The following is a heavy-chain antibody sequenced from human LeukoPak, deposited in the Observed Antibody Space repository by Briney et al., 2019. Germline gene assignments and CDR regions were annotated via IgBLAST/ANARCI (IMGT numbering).Heavy chain of an antibody. V-gene: IGHV4-39*01. J-gene: IGHJ4*02. CDR2: IYYSGST. CDR3: ARQERYLSFGY. CDR1: GGSISSSSYY. D-gene: IGHD1-14*01. Sequence: SETLSLTCTVSGGSISSSSYYWGWIRQPPGKGLEWIGSIYYSGSTYYNPSLKSRVTISVDTSKNQFSLKLSSVTAADTAVYYCARQERYLSFGYLGQGNLVTVSS.